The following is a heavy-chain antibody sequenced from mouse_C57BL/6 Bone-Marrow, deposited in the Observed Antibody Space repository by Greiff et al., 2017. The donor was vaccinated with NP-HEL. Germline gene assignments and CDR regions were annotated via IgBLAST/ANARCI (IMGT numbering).Heavy chain of an antibody. J-gene: IGHJ3*01. CDR2: IHPNGGST. V-gene: IGHV1-64*01. CDR1: GYTFTSYW. CDR3: ARKGNGGFAY. Sequence: QVQLQQPGAELVKPGASVKLSCKASGYTFTSYWMHWVKQRPGQGLEWIGMIHPNGGSTNYTEKFKSKATLTVDKSSSTAYMQLSSLTSEDSAVYYCARKGNGGFAYWGQGTLVTVSS.